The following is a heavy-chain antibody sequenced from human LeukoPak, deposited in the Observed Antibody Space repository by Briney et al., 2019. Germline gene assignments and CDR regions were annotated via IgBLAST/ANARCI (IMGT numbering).Heavy chain of an antibody. CDR1: GYTFTELA. D-gene: IGHD3-3*01. V-gene: IGHV1-24*01. Sequence: ASVKVSCKVSGYTFTELAIHWVRRAPGKGLEWMGGFDPEDGKIIYAQKFQGRVTMPEDTSIDTAYMELSGLISEDTAPYYCVIWSGYFRTDYWGQGTLVTVSS. CDR2: FDPEDGKI. CDR3: VIWSGYFRTDY. J-gene: IGHJ4*02.